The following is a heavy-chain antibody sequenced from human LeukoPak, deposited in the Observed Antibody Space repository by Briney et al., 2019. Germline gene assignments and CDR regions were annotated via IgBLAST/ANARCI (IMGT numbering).Heavy chain of an antibody. D-gene: IGHD3-10*01. CDR3: ARGGQTMDTLTYFDL. Sequence: SETLSLTCTVSGASIRNYYWNWIRQPPGKGLEWIGHIYNRGSTKYNPSLQSRVTISVDTSKNQFSLKLNSVTAADTAVYYCARGGQTMDTLTYFDLWGQGTLVTVSS. J-gene: IGHJ4*02. CDR1: GASIRNYY. CDR2: IYNRGST. V-gene: IGHV4-59*01.